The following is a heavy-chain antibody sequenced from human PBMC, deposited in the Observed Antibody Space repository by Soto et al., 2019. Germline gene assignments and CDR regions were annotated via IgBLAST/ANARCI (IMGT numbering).Heavy chain of an antibody. CDR1: GGSFSGYY. CDR2: INHSGST. CDR3: ARGGGSGMRTAFDI. J-gene: IGHJ3*02. D-gene: IGHD2-15*01. V-gene: IGHV4-34*01. Sequence: QVQLQQWGAGLLKPSETLSLSCAVYGGSFSGYYWSWIRQPPGKGLEWIGEINHSGSTNYNPSLKSRVIISVDTSKNQFSLKLSSVTAADTAVYYCARGGGSGMRTAFDIWGQGTMVTVSS.